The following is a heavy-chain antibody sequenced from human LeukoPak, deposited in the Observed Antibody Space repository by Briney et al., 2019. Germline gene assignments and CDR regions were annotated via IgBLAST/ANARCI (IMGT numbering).Heavy chain of an antibody. D-gene: IGHD3-10*01. CDR2: ISAYNGDT. CDR3: VRDRSLVVREPIISSRGYYYHYGLDV. V-gene: IGHV1-18*01. J-gene: IGHJ6*02. CDR1: GYTFTSYG. Sequence: ASVKVSCKASGYTFTSYGISWVRQAPGQGLEWMGWISAYNGDTNHAQKFQGRVTMTTDATTSTAYMELRSLRSDDTAVYYCVRDRSLVVREPIISSRGYYYHYGLDVWGQGTTVRVSS.